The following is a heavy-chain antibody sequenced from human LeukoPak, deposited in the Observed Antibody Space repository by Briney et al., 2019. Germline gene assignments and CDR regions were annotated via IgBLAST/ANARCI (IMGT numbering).Heavy chain of an antibody. Sequence: SETLSLTCTVSGGSISSYYWSWIRQPPGKGMEWIGYIYYSGSTNYNPSLKSRVTISVDTSKNQFSLKLSSVTAADTAVYYCARDRDDFWSGFDGGRWFDPWGQGTLVTVSS. J-gene: IGHJ5*02. V-gene: IGHV4-59*01. CDR3: ARDRDDFWSGFDGGRWFDP. CDR2: IYYSGST. D-gene: IGHD3-3*01. CDR1: GGSISSYY.